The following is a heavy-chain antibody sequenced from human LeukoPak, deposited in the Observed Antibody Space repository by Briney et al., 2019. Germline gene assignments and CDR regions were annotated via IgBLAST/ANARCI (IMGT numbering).Heavy chain of an antibody. D-gene: IGHD3-22*01. CDR1: GYTFTSYY. J-gene: IGHJ4*02. Sequence: ASVKVSCKASGYTFTSYYMHWVRQAPGQGLEWMGIINPSGGSTSYAQKFQGRVTMTRDMSTSTVYMELSSLRSEDTAVYYCERGSLAKWLRRNSIDYWGQGTLVTVSS. CDR3: ERGSLAKWLRRNSIDY. V-gene: IGHV1-46*01. CDR2: INPSGGST.